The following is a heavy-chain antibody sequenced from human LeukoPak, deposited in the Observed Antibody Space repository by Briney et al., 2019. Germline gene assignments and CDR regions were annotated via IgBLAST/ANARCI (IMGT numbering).Heavy chain of an antibody. CDR2: FNTDGSST. CDR1: GLPFSSYW. Sequence: GGPLTLFCAASGLPFSSYWMHWPRPAPGKGVVWVSRFNTDGSSTTYAHSVKGRFTISRDNAKNTLYLQMNSLRGEDTAVYYCARGSSAAGYLFDYWGQGTLVTVSS. J-gene: IGHJ4*02. D-gene: IGHD6-13*01. V-gene: IGHV3-74*01. CDR3: ARGSSAAGYLFDY.